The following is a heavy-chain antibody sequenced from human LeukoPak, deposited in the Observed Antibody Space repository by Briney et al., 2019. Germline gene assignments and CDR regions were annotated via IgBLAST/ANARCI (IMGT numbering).Heavy chain of an antibody. Sequence: ASVKVSCKASGYTFTSYDINWVRQATGQGLEWMGWMNPNSGNTGYAQKFQGRVTITRNTSISTAYMELTSVIAADTAVYYCARSERFGRGKFDLWGQGTLVPVSS. J-gene: IGHJ5*02. CDR2: MNPNSGNT. D-gene: IGHD3-10*01. V-gene: IGHV1-8*03. CDR1: GYTFTSYD. CDR3: ARSERFGRGKFDL.